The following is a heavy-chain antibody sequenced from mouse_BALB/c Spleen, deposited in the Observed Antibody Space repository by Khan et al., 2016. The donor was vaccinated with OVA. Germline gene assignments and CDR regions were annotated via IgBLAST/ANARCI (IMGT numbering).Heavy chain of an antibody. J-gene: IGHJ4*01. D-gene: IGHD2-3*01. V-gene: IGHV2-6*02. CDR1: GFSLTNYG. Sequence: QVRLQQSGPGLVAPSQSLSITCTVSGFSLTNYGVHWVSQPPGKGLEWLVVIWSDGSTNYNSVLKSRLSISKDNSTSKVFLKMNSLQPDDTAIYYCARWFDGYSSLYAMDYWGQGTSVTVSS. CDR2: IWSDGST. CDR3: ARWFDGYSSLYAMDY.